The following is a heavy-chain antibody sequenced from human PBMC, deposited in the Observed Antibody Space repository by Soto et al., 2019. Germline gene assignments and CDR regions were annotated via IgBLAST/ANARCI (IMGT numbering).Heavy chain of an antibody. Sequence: EVQLLESGGGLVQPGGSLRLSCAASGFTFSSYAMSWVRQAPGKGLEWVSAISGSGGSTYYADSVKGRFTISRDNSKNTQYLQMNCLRAEDTAVYYCAKEQTSLSGSYYSRRMYTYALYIWGQGTMVTVST. D-gene: IGHD1-26*01. J-gene: IGHJ3*02. V-gene: IGHV3-23*01. CDR1: GFTFSSYA. CDR2: ISGSGGST. CDR3: AKEQTSLSGSYYSRRMYTYALYI.